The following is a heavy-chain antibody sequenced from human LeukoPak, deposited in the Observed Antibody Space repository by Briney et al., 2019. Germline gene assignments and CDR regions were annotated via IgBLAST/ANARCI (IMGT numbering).Heavy chain of an antibody. J-gene: IGHJ3*02. CDR3: ARDVGFIVGATPGAFDI. Sequence: PGGSLRLSCAASGFTLSSNYMTWVRQAPGKGLEWVSVIYSGGNTYYADSVKGRFTISRDNTKNTLYLQMNSLRADDTAVYYCARDVGFIVGATPGAFDIWGQGTMVTVSS. CDR2: IYSGGNT. V-gene: IGHV3-66*01. CDR1: GFTLSSNY. D-gene: IGHD1-26*01.